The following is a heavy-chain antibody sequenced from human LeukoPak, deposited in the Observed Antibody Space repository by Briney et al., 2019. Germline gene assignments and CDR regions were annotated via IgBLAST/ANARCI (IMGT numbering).Heavy chain of an antibody. D-gene: IGHD3-10*02. CDR2: IKETGSEK. CDR1: GFTFSSYW. V-gene: IGHV3-7*01. Sequence: GGSLRLSCAASGFTFSSYWMSWVRQAPGKGLEWVANIKETGSEKNYLDSVKGRFTISRDSAKNSLYLQMDSLRAEDTALYYCAREGVPYVPGGDYWGQGTLVTVSS. J-gene: IGHJ4*02. CDR3: AREGVPYVPGGDY.